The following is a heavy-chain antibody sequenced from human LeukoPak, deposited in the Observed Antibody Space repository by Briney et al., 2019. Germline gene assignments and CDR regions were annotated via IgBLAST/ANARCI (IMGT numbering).Heavy chain of an antibody. D-gene: IGHD2-15*01. V-gene: IGHV5-51*01. CDR2: VYPRDSDI. J-gene: IGHJ4*02. CDR3: ARRYCSGASCYYFDS. CDR1: GYTFTRYW. Sequence: GESLKTSCQASGYTFTRYWIGWVRPMPGKGLEWVAIVYPRDSDIRYSPSFQGQVTISADRSTNTAYLQWSSLRPSDTAIYYCARRYCSGASCYYFDSWGQGTQVTVSS.